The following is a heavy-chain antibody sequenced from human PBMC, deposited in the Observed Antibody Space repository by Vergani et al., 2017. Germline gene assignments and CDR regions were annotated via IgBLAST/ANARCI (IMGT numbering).Heavy chain of an antibody. V-gene: IGHV4-59*11. CDR1: FDSIRNLY. D-gene: IGHD6-19*01. CDR3: ASDTHSGQRADR. J-gene: IGHJ4*01. CDR2: FHYSENT. Sequence: QVQLQESGPGLVKSSETLSLTCSGSFDSIRNLYCNWIRQPPGKGLEWIRSFHYSENTNYNPSLKTRVTISVDTSKNQFSLTLTSVTAADTAVYYCASDTHSGQRADRWGQGIQGT.